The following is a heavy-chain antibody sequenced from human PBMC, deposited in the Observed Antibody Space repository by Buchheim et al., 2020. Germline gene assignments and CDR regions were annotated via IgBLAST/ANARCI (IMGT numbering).Heavy chain of an antibody. Sequence: QVQLQESGPGLVKPSETLSLTCNVSGSSMTSYYWSWIRQPPGKGLEWLGYIYFSGSTNYNPSLKSRVTISVDTSKNQFSLKLSSVTAADTAVYYCARDAYYFDSWGQGTL. V-gene: IGHV4-59*01. CDR2: IYFSGST. J-gene: IGHJ4*02. CDR1: GSSMTSYY. CDR3: ARDAYYFDS. D-gene: IGHD3-16*01.